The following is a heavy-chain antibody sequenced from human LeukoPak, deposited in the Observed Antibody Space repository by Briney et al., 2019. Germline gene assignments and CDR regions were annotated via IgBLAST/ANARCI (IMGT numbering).Heavy chain of an antibody. D-gene: IGHD3/OR15-3a*01. J-gene: IGHJ4*02. CDR1: GGSFSGYY. Sequence: SETLSLTCVVNGGSFSGYYWSWLRQPPGKGLEWIGEIYQSGTTNYNPSLKSRVAISIDTSKKQFSLTLTSMTAADTAVYYCARVPHYYFGYGYFDTWGQGTRVTVSS. V-gene: IGHV4-34*01. CDR2: IYQSGTT. CDR3: ARVPHYYFGYGYFDT.